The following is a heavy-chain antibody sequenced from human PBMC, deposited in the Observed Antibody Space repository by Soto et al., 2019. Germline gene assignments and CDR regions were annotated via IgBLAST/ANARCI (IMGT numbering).Heavy chain of an antibody. CDR2: IYYSGSA. V-gene: IGHV4-39*07. CDR3: ARGVGATMTVVRFDP. J-gene: IGHJ5*02. Sequence: PSETLSLTCTFSGGSIISSSYYWGWIRQPPGKGLEWIGSIYYSGSAFYNPSLKSRVSISADTSKNQFSLKLSSVTAADTAVYYCARGVGATMTVVRFDPWGQGTLVTVSS. CDR1: GGSIISSSYY. D-gene: IGHD3-22*01.